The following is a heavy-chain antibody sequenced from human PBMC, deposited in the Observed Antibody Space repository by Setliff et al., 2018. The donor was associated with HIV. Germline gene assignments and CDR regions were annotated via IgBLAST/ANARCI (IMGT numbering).Heavy chain of an antibody. D-gene: IGHD1-26*01. CDR2: IHTNTGDP. J-gene: IGHJ6*02. CDR1: GYTFTSYA. Sequence: ASVKVPCKASGYTFTSYAVNWVRQAPGQGLEWVGWIHTNTGDPTYAQGFTGRFVFSFDTSVSTAYLQISSLKAEDTAVYYCAARGEQLYYYGMDVWGQGTTVTVSS. V-gene: IGHV7-4-1*02. CDR3: AARGEQLYYYGMDV.